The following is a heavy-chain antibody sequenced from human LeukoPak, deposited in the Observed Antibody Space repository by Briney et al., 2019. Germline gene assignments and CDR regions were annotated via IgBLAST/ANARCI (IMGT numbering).Heavy chain of an antibody. D-gene: IGHD2-2*01. CDR2: INHSGST. CDR3: ASTERCSTTCPLDY. J-gene: IGHJ4*02. CDR1: GGSFSGYY. Sequence: SETLSLTCAVYGGSFSGYYWTWIRQPPGKGLEWIGEINHSGSTNYNPFLKSRVTISVDTSRNQFSLKLSSVTAADTAVYYCASTERCSTTCPLDYWGQGTLVTVSS. V-gene: IGHV4-34*01.